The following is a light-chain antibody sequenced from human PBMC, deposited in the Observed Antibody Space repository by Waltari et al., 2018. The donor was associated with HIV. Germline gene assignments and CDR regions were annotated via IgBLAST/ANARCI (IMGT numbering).Light chain of an antibody. CDR3: TSCTSSNALWV. J-gene: IGLJ3*02. CDR1: NSDVGGYMF. Sequence: QSALTQPASVSGSPGQSITIPCTGINSDVGGYMFVSWYQQQPDKAPRLIIFDVNNRPPGGSSRFSASRAGNTASLTISGLQAEDEADYYCTSCTSSNALWVFGGGTKVTVL. CDR2: DVN. V-gene: IGLV2-14*03.